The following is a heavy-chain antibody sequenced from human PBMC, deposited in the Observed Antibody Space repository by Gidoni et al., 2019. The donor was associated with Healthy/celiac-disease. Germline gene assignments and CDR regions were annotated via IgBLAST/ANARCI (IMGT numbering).Heavy chain of an antibody. CDR3: AREELGYYDILTGSGFDY. CDR2: IKQDGSEK. Sequence: EVQLVESGGGLVQPGGSLRLCCAASGFTFSSYWMSWVRQAPGKGLEWVANIKQDGSEKYYVDSVKGRFTISRDNAKNSLYLQMNSLRAEDTAVYYCAREELGYYDILTGSGFDYWGQGTLVTVSS. CDR1: GFTFSSYW. V-gene: IGHV3-7*05. D-gene: IGHD3-9*01. J-gene: IGHJ4*02.